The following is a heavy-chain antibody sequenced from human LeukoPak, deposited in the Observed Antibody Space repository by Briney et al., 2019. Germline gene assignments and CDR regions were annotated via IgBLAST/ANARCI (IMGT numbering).Heavy chain of an antibody. CDR1: GFTFSSYA. Sequence: GGSLRLSCAASGFTFSSYAMNWVRQAPGKGLEWVSAISGSGSYTDYADSVKGRFTISKDNSKNTLYMRMSSLRAEDTAVYYCAKRRYDSSGHFDSWGQGTLVSVSS. D-gene: IGHD3-22*01. CDR3: AKRRYDSSGHFDS. CDR2: ISGSGSYT. V-gene: IGHV3-23*01. J-gene: IGHJ4*02.